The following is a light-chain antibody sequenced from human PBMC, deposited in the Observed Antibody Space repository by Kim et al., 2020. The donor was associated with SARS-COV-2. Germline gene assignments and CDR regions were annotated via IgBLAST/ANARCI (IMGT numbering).Light chain of an antibody. Sequence: RQTATLTCTGDSHNVGDQGATWLQQHQGHPPKLLSYRNNNRPSGVSERFSASRSGNTASLTITGLQPDDEADYYCSAWDSSLSAWVFGGGTQLTVL. CDR3: SAWDSSLSAWV. J-gene: IGLJ3*02. CDR2: RNN. CDR1: SHNVGDQG. V-gene: IGLV10-54*04.